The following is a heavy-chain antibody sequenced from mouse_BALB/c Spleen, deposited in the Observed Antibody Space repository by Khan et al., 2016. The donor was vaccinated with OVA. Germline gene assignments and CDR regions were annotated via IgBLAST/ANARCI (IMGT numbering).Heavy chain of an antibody. CDR2: INTYTGEP. CDR1: GYTFTNYG. V-gene: IGHV9-3-1*01. Sequence: QIQLVQSGPELKKPGETVKISCKASGYTFTNYGMNWVKQAPGKGLKWMGWINTYTGEPTYADDFKGRFAFSLETSASPAYLQINNLKNEDTATYCCARNGNYWYFEVLGAGTTVTVSS. D-gene: IGHD2-1*01. J-gene: IGHJ1*01. CDR3: ARNGNYWYFEV.